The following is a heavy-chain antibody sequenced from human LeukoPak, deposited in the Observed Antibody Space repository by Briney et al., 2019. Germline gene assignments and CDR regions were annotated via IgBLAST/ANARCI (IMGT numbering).Heavy chain of an antibody. CDR3: ARDPSPDSSGYYPDDY. CDR1: GYTFTSYY. Sequence: GASVKVSFKASGYTFTSYYMHWVRHAPGQGLEWMGIINPSGGSTSYAQKFQGRVTMTRDTSTSTVYMELSSLRSEDTAVYYCARDPSPDSSGYYPDDYWGQGTLVTVSS. CDR2: INPSGGST. J-gene: IGHJ4*02. D-gene: IGHD3-22*01. V-gene: IGHV1-46*01.